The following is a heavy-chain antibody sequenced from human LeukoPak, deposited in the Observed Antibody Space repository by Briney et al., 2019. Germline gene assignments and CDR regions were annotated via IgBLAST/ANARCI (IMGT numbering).Heavy chain of an antibody. Sequence: ASVKVSCKVSGYTLTELSMHWVRQAPGKGLEWMGGFDPKDGETIYAQKFQGRVTMTEDTSTDTAYMELSSLRSEDTAVYYCATASYCSSTSCSNGNAFDIWGQGTMVTVSS. CDR3: ATASYCSSTSCSNGNAFDI. V-gene: IGHV1-24*01. CDR2: FDPKDGET. J-gene: IGHJ3*02. CDR1: GYTLTELS. D-gene: IGHD2-2*01.